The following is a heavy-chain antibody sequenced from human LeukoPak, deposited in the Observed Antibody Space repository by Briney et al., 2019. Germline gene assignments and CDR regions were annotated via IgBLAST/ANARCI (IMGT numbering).Heavy chain of an antibody. Sequence: ASVKVSCKASGYTFTSYDINWVRQATGQGLEWMGWMNPNSGNTGYAQKFQGRVTMTRNTSISTAYMELSSLRSEDTAVYYCARGLSSGWLLYYYYYYMDVWGKGTTVTVSS. CDR1: GYTFTSYD. V-gene: IGHV1-8*01. D-gene: IGHD6-19*01. CDR2: MNPNSGNT. CDR3: ARGLSSGWLLYYYYYYMDV. J-gene: IGHJ6*03.